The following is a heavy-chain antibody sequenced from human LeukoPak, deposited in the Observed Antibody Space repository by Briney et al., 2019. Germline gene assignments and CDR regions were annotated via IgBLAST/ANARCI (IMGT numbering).Heavy chain of an antibody. D-gene: IGHD2-15*01. CDR3: ARVYGVVAATPGRYYFDY. J-gene: IGHJ4*02. V-gene: IGHV1-2*02. Sequence: ASVKVSCKASGYTFTGYYMHWVRQAPGQGLEWMGWINPNSGGTNYAQKFQGRVTMTRGTSISTVYMELSRLRSDDTAVYYCARVYGVVAATPGRYYFDYWGQGTLVTVSS. CDR2: INPNSGGT. CDR1: GYTFTGYY.